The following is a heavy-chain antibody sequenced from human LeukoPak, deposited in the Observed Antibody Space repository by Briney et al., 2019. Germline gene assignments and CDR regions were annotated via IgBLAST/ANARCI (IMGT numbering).Heavy chain of an antibody. J-gene: IGHJ6*03. V-gene: IGHV4-39*07. CDR2: IYYSGST. CDR3: ARGYYYYYYMDV. CDR1: GGSTSSSSYY. Sequence: SETLSLTCTVSGGSTSSSSYYWGWIRQPPGKGLEWIGSIYYSGSTYYNPSLKSRVTISVDTSKNQFSLKLSSVTAADTAVYYCARGYYYYYYMDVWGKGTTVTVSS.